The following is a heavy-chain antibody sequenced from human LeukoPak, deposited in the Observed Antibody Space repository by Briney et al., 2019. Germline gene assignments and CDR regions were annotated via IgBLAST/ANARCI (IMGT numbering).Heavy chain of an antibody. Sequence: GESLKISCKGSGYSFTSYWIGWVRQMPGKGLEWMGIIYPGDSDTRYSPSFQGQVTIPADKSISTAYLQWSSLKAPDTAMYYCARQWNPRAPDAFDIWGQGTMVTVSS. J-gene: IGHJ3*02. V-gene: IGHV5-51*01. CDR3: ARQWNPRAPDAFDI. D-gene: IGHD1-1*01. CDR2: IYPGDSDT. CDR1: GYSFTSYW.